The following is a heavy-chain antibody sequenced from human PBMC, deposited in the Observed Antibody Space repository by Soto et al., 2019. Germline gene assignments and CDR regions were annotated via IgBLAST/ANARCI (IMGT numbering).Heavy chain of an antibody. CDR3: ARIEDSSSSAAFDI. CDR1: GYSFTSYW. D-gene: IGHD6-6*01. CDR2: IYPGDSDT. Sequence: XASLKISCKGCGYSFTSYWIGWVRQMPGKGLEWMGIIYPGDSDTRYSPSFQGQVTISADKSISTAYLQWSSLKASDTAMYYCARIEDSSSSAAFDIWGQGTMVTVSS. J-gene: IGHJ3*02. V-gene: IGHV5-51*01.